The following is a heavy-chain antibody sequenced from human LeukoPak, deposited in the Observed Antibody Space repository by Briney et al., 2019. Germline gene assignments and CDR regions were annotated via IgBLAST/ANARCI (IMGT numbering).Heavy chain of an antibody. D-gene: IGHD2-2*01. V-gene: IGHV1-69*02. J-gene: IGHJ3*02. CDR2: IIPILGIA. CDR1: GGTFSSYT. CDR3: ASRRSRRGAFDI. Sequence: EASVKVSCKASGGTFSSYTISWVRQAPGQGLEWMGRIIPILGIANYAQKFQGRVTITADKSTSTAYMELSSLGSEDTAVYYCASRRSRRGAFDIWGQGTMVTVSS.